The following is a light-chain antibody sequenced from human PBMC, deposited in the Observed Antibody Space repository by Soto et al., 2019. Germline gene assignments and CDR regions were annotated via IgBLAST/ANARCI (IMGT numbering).Light chain of an antibody. CDR3: QQYCSSPMYT. CDR2: GAS. CDR1: QSVSSSY. Sequence: EIVLTQSPGTLSLSPGERATLSCRASQSVSSSYLAWYQQKPGQAPRLLIYGASSRATGIPDRFSGSGSGTDFPLTISRLEHEDSAVYYCQQYCSSPMYTFGQATKLEIK. J-gene: IGKJ2*01. V-gene: IGKV3-20*01.